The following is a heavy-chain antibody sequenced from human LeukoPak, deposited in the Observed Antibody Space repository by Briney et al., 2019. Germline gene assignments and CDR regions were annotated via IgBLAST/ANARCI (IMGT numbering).Heavy chain of an antibody. D-gene: IGHD4-23*01. V-gene: IGHV3-13*01. J-gene: IGHJ5*02. CDR2: IFTAGDT. CDR1: GFTFSKYD. Sequence: GGSLRLSCAASGFTFSKYDMHWVRQATGKGLEWVSTIFTAGDTYYTGSVKGRFTISRENAKNSLYLQMNSLRAGDTAVYYCARARDGGFDPWGQGTLVTVSS. CDR3: ARARDGGFDP.